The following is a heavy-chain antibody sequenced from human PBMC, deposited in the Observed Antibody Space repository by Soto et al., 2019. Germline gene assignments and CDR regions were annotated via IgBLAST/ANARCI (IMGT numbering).Heavy chain of an antibody. CDR3: AKMGTWIQLWSPRMDDY. V-gene: IGHV3-23*01. J-gene: IGHJ4*02. CDR2: ISGSGGST. D-gene: IGHD5-18*01. Sequence: GGSLRLSCAASGFTFNSYAMSWVRQAPGKGLEWVSGISGSGGSTYHADSVKGRFTISRDNSKNTLYLQMNSLRAEDTAIYYCAKMGTWIQLWSPRMDDYWGQGTLVTVSS. CDR1: GFTFNSYA.